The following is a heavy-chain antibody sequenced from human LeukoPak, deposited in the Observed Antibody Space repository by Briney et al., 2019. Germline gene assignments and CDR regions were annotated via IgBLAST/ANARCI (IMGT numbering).Heavy chain of an antibody. CDR3: ARTDYYGSGRAYYYYMDV. D-gene: IGHD3-10*01. J-gene: IGHJ6*03. V-gene: IGHV4-34*01. CDR1: GGSFSGYY. CDR2: INHSGST. Sequence: SETLSLTCAVYGGSFSGYYWSWIRQPPGKGLEWIGEINHSGSTNYNPSLKSRVTISVDTSKNQFSLKLSSVTAADTAVYYCARTDYYGSGRAYYYYMDVWGKGTTVTISS.